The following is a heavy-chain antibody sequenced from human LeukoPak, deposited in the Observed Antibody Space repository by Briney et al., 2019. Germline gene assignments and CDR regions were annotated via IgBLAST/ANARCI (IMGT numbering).Heavy chain of an antibody. J-gene: IGHJ4*02. V-gene: IGHV4-61*02. CDR3: ARRCSSTSCPHGGYYFDY. CDR2: IHIRGTT. CDR1: GDSISSGSYY. Sequence: SQTLSLTCTVSGDSISSGSYYWSWIRQPAGKGLEWIGRIHIRGTTNYNPSLKSRVTISADTSKNQFSLKLSSVTAADTAVYYCARRCSSTSCPHGGYYFDYWGQGTLVTVSS. D-gene: IGHD2-2*01.